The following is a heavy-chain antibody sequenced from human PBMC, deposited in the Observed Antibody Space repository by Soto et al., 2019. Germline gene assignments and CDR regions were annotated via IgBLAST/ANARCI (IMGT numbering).Heavy chain of an antibody. V-gene: IGHV4-39*02. Sequence: SETLSLTCSVSGASISSSNHYWAWIRQPPGKGLEWIGSFHYTGSPSYNPSLKSRVTVSVDTSKSQFSLKLSSVTAADTAVYYCATGVTFWKAAVCGQGTLVTVSS. CDR2: FHYTGSP. J-gene: IGHJ1*01. CDR1: GASISSSNHY. CDR3: ATGVTFWKAAV. D-gene: IGHD1-1*01.